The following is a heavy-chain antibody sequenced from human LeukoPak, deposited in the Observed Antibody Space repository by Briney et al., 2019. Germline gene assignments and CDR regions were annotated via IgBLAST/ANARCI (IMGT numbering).Heavy chain of an antibody. J-gene: IGHJ4*02. CDR2: IKQDGSEK. V-gene: IGHV3-7*01. D-gene: IGHD6-13*01. CDR3: ARGGGKAAAGTH. Sequence: GGSLRLSCVASGVTLSNYAMSWARQAPGKGLEWVANIKQDGSEKYYVDSVKGRFTISRDNAKNSLYLQMNSLRAEDTAVYYCARGGGKAAAGTHWGQGTLVTVSS. CDR1: GVTLSNYA.